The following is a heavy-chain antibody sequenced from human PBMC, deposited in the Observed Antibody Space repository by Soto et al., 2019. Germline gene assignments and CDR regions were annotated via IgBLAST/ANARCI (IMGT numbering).Heavy chain of an antibody. D-gene: IGHD3-22*01. CDR2: IYYSGST. CDR3: ARDYDSSGSYNWFEP. J-gene: IGHJ5*02. CDR1: GGSISSGDYY. V-gene: IGHV4-30-4*01. Sequence: PSETLSLTCTVSGGSISSGDYYWSWIRQPPGKGLEWIGYIYYSGSTYYNPSLKSRVTISVDTSKNQFSLKLSSVTAADTAVYYCARDYDSSGSYNWFEPWGQGTLVTVSS.